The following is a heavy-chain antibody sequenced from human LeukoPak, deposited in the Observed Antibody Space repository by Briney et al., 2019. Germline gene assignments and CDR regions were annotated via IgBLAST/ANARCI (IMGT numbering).Heavy chain of an antibody. V-gene: IGHV4-59*08. CDR2: IYYSGST. D-gene: IGHD6-13*01. Sequence: PSETLSLTCTVSGGSISSYYWSWLRQPPGKGLEWVGYIYYSGSTNYNPSLKSRVTISVDTSKNQFSLKLSSVTAADTAVYYCARHQGRLSSWYGIWGQGTLVTVSS. J-gene: IGHJ4*02. CDR3: ARHQGRLSSWYGI. CDR1: GGSISSYY.